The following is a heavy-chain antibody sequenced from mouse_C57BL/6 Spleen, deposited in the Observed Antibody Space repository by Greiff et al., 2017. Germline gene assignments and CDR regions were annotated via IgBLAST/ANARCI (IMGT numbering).Heavy chain of an antibody. J-gene: IGHJ4*01. CDR1: GYAFSSSW. Sequence: QVQLKESGPELVKPGASVKISCKASGYAFSSSWMNWVKQRPGKGLEWIGRIYPGDGDTNYNGKFKGKATLTADKSSSTAYMQLSSLTSEDSAVYFCARSYDYDYYAMDYWGQGTSVTVSS. V-gene: IGHV1-82*01. CDR3: ARSYDYDYYAMDY. CDR2: IYPGDGDT. D-gene: IGHD2-4*01.